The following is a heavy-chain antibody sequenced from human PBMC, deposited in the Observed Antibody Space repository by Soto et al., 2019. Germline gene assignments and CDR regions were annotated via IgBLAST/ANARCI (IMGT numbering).Heavy chain of an antibody. CDR3: ARGRTALLTRGAIDI. V-gene: IGHV1-69*13. CDR2: IIPIFGTA. Sequence: GSSVKVSCKASGGTFSSYAISWVRQAPGQGLEWMGGIIPIFGTANYAQKFQGRVTITADESTSTAYMELSSLRSEDTAVYYCARGRTALLTRGAIDIRDQAPMVTLSS. J-gene: IGHJ6*02. CDR1: GGTFSSYA. D-gene: IGHD5-18*01.